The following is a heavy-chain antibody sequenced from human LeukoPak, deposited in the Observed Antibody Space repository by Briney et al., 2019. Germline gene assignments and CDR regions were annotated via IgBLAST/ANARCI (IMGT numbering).Heavy chain of an antibody. D-gene: IGHD5-12*01. J-gene: IGHJ4*02. CDR3: ARDSGSGDDHVDY. CDR2: TYYRSKWYN. CDR1: GDSVSSNVAA. Sequence: SQTLSLTCAISGDSVSSNVAAWNWIRQSPSRGLEWLGRTYYRSKWYNDYAESMKSRITINADTSKNQFPLHLNSVTPEDTAVYYCARDSGSGDDHVDYWGQGTLVTASS. V-gene: IGHV6-1*01.